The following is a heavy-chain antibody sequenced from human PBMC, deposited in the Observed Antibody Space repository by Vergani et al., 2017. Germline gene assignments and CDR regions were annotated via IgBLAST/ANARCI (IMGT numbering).Heavy chain of an antibody. CDR1: RFTFSSYW. D-gene: IGHD6-19*01. CDR2: IHSDGSST. Sequence: EVQLVESGGGLVQPGGSLRLSCTASRFTFSSYWMHWVRQAPGKGLVWVSRIHSDGSSTSYADSVKGRFTISRDNAKNTLYLQMNSLRAEDTAVYSCARGGSGWYFDYWGQGTLVTVSS. V-gene: IGHV3-74*01. CDR3: ARGGSGWYFDY. J-gene: IGHJ4*02.